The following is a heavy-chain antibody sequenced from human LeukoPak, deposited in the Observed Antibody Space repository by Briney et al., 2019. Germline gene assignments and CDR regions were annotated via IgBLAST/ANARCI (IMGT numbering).Heavy chain of an antibody. D-gene: IGHD6-6*01. CDR3: ASLSIAARNFDY. J-gene: IGHJ4*02. CDR2: IYYSGST. Sequence: SGTLSLTCAVSGGSISSSNWWSWVRQPPGKGLEWIGSIYYSGSTYYNPSLKSRVTISVDTSKNQFSLKLSSVTAADTAVYYCASLSIAARNFDYWGQGTLVTVSS. V-gene: IGHV4-4*02. CDR1: GGSISSSNW.